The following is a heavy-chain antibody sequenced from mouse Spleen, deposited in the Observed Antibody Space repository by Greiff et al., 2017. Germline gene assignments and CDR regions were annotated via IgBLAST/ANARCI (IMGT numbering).Heavy chain of an antibody. V-gene: IGHV1-31*01. CDR2: INPYNGAT. CDR1: GYSFTGYY. CDR3: ARKSYGNYEYFDY. D-gene: IGHD2-1*01. J-gene: IGHJ2*01. Sequence: EVQLQESGPELVKPGASVKISCKASGYSFTGYYMHWVKQSHVKSLEWIGRINPYNGATSYNQNFKDKASLTVDKSSSTAYMELHSLTSEDSAVYYCARKSYGNYEYFDYWGQGTTLTVSS.